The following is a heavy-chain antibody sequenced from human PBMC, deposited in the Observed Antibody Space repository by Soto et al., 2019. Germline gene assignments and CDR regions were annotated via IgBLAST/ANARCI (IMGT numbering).Heavy chain of an antibody. CDR1: GGTFSSYT. J-gene: IGHJ3*02. Sequence: QVQLLQSGAEVKKPGSSVKVSCKASGGTFSSYTISWVRQAPGQGLEWMGGIIPISGTTNYAQKFQGRVRIMADKSTCIGYMELSSLRSEDTAVYYSARDKTHGITVMVVAKSHAFNIWVQGTFVTVSS. CDR3: ARDKTHGITVMVVAKSHAFNI. D-gene: IGHD3-22*01. CDR2: IIPISGTT. V-gene: IGHV1-69*06.